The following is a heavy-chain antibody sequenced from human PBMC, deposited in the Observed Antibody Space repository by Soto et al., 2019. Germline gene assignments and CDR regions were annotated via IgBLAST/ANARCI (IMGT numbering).Heavy chain of an antibody. CDR3: AKEDCSSTDRPECTHYYYYYGMDV. CDR2: ISGSGGST. Sequence: GGSLRLSCAASGFTFSSYAMSWVRQAPGKGLEWVSAISGSGGSTYYADSVKGRFTISRDNSKNTLYLQMNSLRAEDTAVYYCAKEDCSSTDRPECTHYYYYYGMDVWGQGTTVTVSS. D-gene: IGHD2-2*01. J-gene: IGHJ6*02. CDR1: GFTFSSYA. V-gene: IGHV3-23*01.